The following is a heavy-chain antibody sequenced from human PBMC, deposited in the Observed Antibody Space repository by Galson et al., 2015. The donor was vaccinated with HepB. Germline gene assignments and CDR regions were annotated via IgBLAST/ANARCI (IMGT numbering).Heavy chain of an antibody. J-gene: IGHJ4*02. CDR2: ISYDGSNK. D-gene: IGHD3-22*01. V-gene: IGHV3-30*04. CDR3: AGKAGGYYYYS. CDR1: GFTFSSYA. Sequence: SLRLSCAASGFTFSSYAMHWVRQAPGKGLEWVAVISYDGSNKYYADSVKGRFTISRDNSKNTLYLQMNSLRAEDTAVYYCAGKAGGYYYYSWGQGTLVTASS.